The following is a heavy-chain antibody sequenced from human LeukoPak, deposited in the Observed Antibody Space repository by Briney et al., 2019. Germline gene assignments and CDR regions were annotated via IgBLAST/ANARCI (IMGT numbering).Heavy chain of an antibody. Sequence: GGFLRLSCVASGFTFSTYNMNWVRQAPGKGLEWLSYIHSSSGTVYYADSVKGRFTISRDNAKSSLYLQMNSLRDEDTAVYYCARDYYGAGSYPFDYWGQGTLVTVSS. J-gene: IGHJ4*02. CDR3: ARDYYGAGSYPFDY. CDR2: IHSSSGTV. D-gene: IGHD3-10*01. V-gene: IGHV3-48*02. CDR1: GFTFSTYN.